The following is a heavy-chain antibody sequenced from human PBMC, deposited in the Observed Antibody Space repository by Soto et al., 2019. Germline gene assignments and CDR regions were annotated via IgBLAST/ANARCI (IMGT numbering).Heavy chain of an antibody. V-gene: IGHV1-2*04. CDR2: INPNSGGT. J-gene: IGHJ4*02. Sequence: ASVKVSCKASGYTFTGYYMHWVRRAPGQGLEWMGWINPNSGGTNYAQKFQGWVTMTRDTSISTAYMELSRLRSDDTAVYYCARASWSSSHRYFDYWGQGTLVTVSS. CDR3: ARASWSSSHRYFDY. CDR1: GYTFTGYY. D-gene: IGHD6-13*01.